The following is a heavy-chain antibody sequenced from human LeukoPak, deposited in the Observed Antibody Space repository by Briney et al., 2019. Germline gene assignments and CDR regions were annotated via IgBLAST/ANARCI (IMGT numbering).Heavy chain of an antibody. CDR3: ARGAWFGELLSYFDY. Sequence: GRSLRLSCAASGFTFSSYAMHWVRQAPGKGLEWVAVISYDGSNKYYADSVKGRLTISRDNSKNTLYLQMNSLRAEDTAVYYCARGAWFGELLSYFDYWGQGTLVTVSS. J-gene: IGHJ4*02. CDR2: ISYDGSNK. CDR1: GFTFSSYA. V-gene: IGHV3-30*04. D-gene: IGHD3-10*01.